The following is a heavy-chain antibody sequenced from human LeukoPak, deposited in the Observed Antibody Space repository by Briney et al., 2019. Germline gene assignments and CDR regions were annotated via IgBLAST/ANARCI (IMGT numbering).Heavy chain of an antibody. V-gene: IGHV3-21*01. D-gene: IGHD5-24*01. CDR1: GFTFSNYD. CDR2: ISSSSSYI. J-gene: IGHJ4*02. CDR3: ARGEEKATIIVLDS. Sequence: GGSLRLSCAASGFTFSNYDMHWVRQAPGKGLEWVSAISSSSSYIYYADSIKGRFTISRDNAENSLYLQMNSLRAVDTAVYFCARGEEKATIIVLDSWGQGTLVTVSS.